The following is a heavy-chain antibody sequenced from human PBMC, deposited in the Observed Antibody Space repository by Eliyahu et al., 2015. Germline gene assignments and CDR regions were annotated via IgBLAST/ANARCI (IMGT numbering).Heavy chain of an antibody. J-gene: IGHJ4*02. Sequence: EVQXVESGGGSVQPGGSLRXSCVASGFPFSNYWIHWVRQTPEKGLVWVSRVNSDGSSTTYADSVKGRFTVSRDNAKNTVYLQMDSLRAEDTAVYYCAREAFDNWGQGTLVTVSS. V-gene: IGHV3-74*01. CDR3: AREAFDN. CDR2: VNSDGSST. CDR1: GFPFSNYW.